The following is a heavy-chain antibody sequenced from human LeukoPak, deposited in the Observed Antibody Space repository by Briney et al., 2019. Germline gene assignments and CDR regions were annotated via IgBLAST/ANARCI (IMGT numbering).Heavy chain of an antibody. CDR2: ISSSSSYI. J-gene: IGHJ4*02. V-gene: IGHV3-21*01. CDR3: ARAHYGGNSIHPTLTTLSIDY. D-gene: IGHD4-23*01. Sequence: PGGSLRLSCAASGFTFSSYSMNWVRQAPGKGLEWVSSISSSSSYIYYADSVKGRFTISRDNAKNSLYLQMNSLRAEDTAVYYCARAHYGGNSIHPTLTTLSIDYWGQGTLVTVSS. CDR1: GFTFSSYS.